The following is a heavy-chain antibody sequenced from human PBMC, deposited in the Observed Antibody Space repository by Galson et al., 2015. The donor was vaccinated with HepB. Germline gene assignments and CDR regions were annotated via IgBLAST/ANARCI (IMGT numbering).Heavy chain of an antibody. CDR3: ARVSREYHFDY. D-gene: IGHD2-2*01. CDR2: ISYDGSNK. J-gene: IGHJ4*02. V-gene: IGHV3-30*04. Sequence: SLRLSCAASGFTFSSYAMHWVRQAPGKGLEWVAVISYDGSNKYYADSVKGRFTISRDNSKNTLYLQMNSLRAEDTAVYYCARVSREYHFDYWGQGTLVTVSS. CDR1: GFTFSSYA.